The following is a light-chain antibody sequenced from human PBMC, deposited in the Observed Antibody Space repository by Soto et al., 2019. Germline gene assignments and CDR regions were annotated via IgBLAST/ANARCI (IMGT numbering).Light chain of an antibody. J-gene: IGKJ4*01. CDR1: QGISSY. CDR3: QQLTRYPLT. V-gene: IGKV1-9*01. Sequence: DIQLTQSPSFLSASVGDRVTITCRASQGISSYLAWYQQKPGKAPKLLIFGASTLQSEVPSRFSGRGSGTEFTLTVSSLQPEDFATYYCQQLTRYPLTFGGGTKVEIK. CDR2: GAS.